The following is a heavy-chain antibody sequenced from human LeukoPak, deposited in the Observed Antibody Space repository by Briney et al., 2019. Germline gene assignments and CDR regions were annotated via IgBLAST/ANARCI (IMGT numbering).Heavy chain of an antibody. D-gene: IGHD3-10*01. J-gene: IGHJ4*02. CDR3: ARDLNYYGSGSYSEYDY. V-gene: IGHV1-46*01. CDR2: INPSGGST. Sequence: PVASVKVSCKASGYTFTSYYMHWVRQAPGQGLEWMGIINPSGGSTSYAQKFQGRVTMTRDTSTSTVYMELSSLRSEDTAVYYCARDLNYYGSGSYSEYDYWGQGTLVTVSS. CDR1: GYTFTSYY.